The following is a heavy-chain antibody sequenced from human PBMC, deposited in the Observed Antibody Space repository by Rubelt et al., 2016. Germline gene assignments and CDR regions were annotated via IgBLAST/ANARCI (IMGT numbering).Heavy chain of an antibody. J-gene: IGHJ5*02. CDR1: GFTFSSYW. V-gene: IGHV3-7*01. Sequence: GSLRLSCAASGFTFSSYWMSWVRQAPGKGLEWVANIKQDGSEKYYVDSVKGRFTISRDNAKNSLYLQMNSLRAEDTAVYYCTTAYCSSASCYYLNWLDPCGQGTLVTVSS. CDR3: TTAYCSSASCYYLNWLDP. CDR2: IKQDGSEK. D-gene: IGHD2-2*01.